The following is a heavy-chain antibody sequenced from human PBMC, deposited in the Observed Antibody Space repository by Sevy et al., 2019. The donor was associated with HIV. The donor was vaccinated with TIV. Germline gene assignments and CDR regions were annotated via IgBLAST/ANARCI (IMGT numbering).Heavy chain of an antibody. CDR3: ARGLYYYGGGNNNFDL. V-gene: IGHV3-7*01. CDR2: IKKDGSEV. J-gene: IGHJ4*02. D-gene: IGHD3-10*01. Sequence: GGSLRLSCVGSEFTFNDFFMTWVRQAPGKGLEWVANIKKDGSEVEYADSLKGRFTVSRDNAKNSLYLQMSSLRAEDTAVYYCARGLYYYGGGNNNFDLWGQGTQVTVSS. CDR1: EFTFNDFF.